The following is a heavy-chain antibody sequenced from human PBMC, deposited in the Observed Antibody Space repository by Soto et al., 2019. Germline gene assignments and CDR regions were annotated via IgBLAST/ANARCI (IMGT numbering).Heavy chain of an antibody. CDR1: GASFSSGGYY. V-gene: IGHV4-31*03. Sequence: SETLSLTCTVSGASFSSGGYYWSWFRQHSGKGLEWLGYIHYSEGDTYSPFYNPSLKGRLTISVDTSKSLFSLKLTSVSAADTAMYYCARGPTYYQRSVDYQPFHPWGQGTQVTVSS. D-gene: IGHD3-3*01. CDR3: ARGPTYYQRSVDYQPFHP. J-gene: IGHJ5*02. CDR2: IHYSEGDTYSP.